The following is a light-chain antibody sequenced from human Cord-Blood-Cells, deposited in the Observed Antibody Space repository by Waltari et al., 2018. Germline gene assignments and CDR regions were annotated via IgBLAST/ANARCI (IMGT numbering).Light chain of an antibody. Sequence: DIQMPQSPSPLSASVGASVTITCRASQSISSWLAWYQQKPGQAPKLLIYKASSLESGVPARFSGSGSGTEFTLTISSLQPDDFATYYCQQYNSYPVTFSQGTKLEIK. J-gene: IGKJ2*01. CDR2: KAS. CDR1: QSISSW. V-gene: IGKV1-5*03. CDR3: QQYNSYPVT.